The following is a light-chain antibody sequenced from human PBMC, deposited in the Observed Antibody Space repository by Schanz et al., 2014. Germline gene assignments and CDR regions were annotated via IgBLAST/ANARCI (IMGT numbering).Light chain of an antibody. J-gene: IGLJ3*02. CDR2: TNN. CDR3: GSYAGNINWV. V-gene: IGLV1-44*01. Sequence: QSVLTQPPSASGTPGQTVTISCSGDISNIGSNTVNWYQQLPGTAPKLLIYTNNQRPSGVPDRFSGSKSDNTASLTVSGLQVEDEADYYCGSYAGNINWVFGGGTKLTVL. CDR1: ISNIGSNT.